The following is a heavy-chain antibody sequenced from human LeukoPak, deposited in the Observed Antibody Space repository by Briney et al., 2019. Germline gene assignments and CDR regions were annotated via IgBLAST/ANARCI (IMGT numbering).Heavy chain of an antibody. CDR3: ARVSRDNSGSHGAFDY. Sequence: GGSLRLSCAASGFTFDDYGMSWVRQAPGKGLEWVSSISSSSSYIYYADSVKGRFTISRDNAKNSLYLQMNSLRAEDTAVYYCARVSRDNSGSHGAFDYWGQGTLVTVSS. D-gene: IGHD1-26*01. J-gene: IGHJ4*02. CDR2: ISSSSSYI. CDR1: GFTFDDYG. V-gene: IGHV3-21*01.